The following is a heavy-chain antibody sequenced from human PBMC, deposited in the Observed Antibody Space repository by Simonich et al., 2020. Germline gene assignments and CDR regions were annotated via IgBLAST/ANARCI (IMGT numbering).Heavy chain of an antibody. Sequence: EVQLVESGGGLVQPGGSLRLSCAASGFTFSSYWMSWVRQARGKGLEGVANTKKDGSEKYHVDSVKGRFTISRDNAKNSLYLQMNSLRAEDTAVYYCACLGTGDAFDIRGQGTMVTVSS. CDR2: TKKDGSEK. CDR3: ACLGTGDAFDI. V-gene: IGHV3-7*01. CDR1: GFTFSSYW. J-gene: IGHJ3*02. D-gene: IGHD3-9*01.